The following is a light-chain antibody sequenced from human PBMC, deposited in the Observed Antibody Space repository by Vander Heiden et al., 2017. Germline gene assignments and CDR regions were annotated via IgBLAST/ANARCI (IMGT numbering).Light chain of an antibody. CDR3: QQSYSTPRT. CDR2: AAS. V-gene: IGKV1-39*01. Sequence: DIQMTQSPSSLSASVGDRVTITCRASQSISSYLNWYQHKPGKAPKLLIYAASSLQSGVPSRFSGSGSGTDFTLTISSLQPEDFATYYSQQSYSTPRTFGQGTKVEIK. J-gene: IGKJ1*01. CDR1: QSISSY.